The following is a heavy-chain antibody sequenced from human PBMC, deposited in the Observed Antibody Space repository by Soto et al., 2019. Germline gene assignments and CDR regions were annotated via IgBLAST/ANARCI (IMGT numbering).Heavy chain of an antibody. CDR2: MFPWTSDT. V-gene: IGHV5-51*01. CDR1: GYTFNSFW. CDR3: VTTRDGTTFFPH. D-gene: IGHD1-7*01. Sequence: GESLKISCQGSGYTFNSFWIGWVRQMPGEGLEWMGLMFPWTSDTRYSPSFQGHVSISVDRSTGTFYLQGNSLKASDTAMYYCVTTRDGTTFFPHWGQGTPVTVSS. J-gene: IGHJ4*02.